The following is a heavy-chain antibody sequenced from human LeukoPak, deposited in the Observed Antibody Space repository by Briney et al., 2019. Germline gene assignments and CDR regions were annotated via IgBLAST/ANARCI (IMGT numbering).Heavy chain of an antibody. CDR1: GFTFSSYS. Sequence: GGSLRLSCAAPGFTFSSYSRNWVRQAPGKGLDWVSSISSSSSYIYYADSVKGRFTISRDNAKNSLYLQMNSLRAEDTAVYYCARSTRYNWFDPWGQGTLVTVSS. J-gene: IGHJ5*02. CDR3: ARSTRYNWFDP. V-gene: IGHV3-21*01. CDR2: ISSSSSYI.